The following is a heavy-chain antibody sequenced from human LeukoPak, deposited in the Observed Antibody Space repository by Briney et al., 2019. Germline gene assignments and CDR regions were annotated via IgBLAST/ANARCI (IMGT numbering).Heavy chain of an antibody. Sequence: SETLSLTCTVSGGSISSYYWSWLRQPPGKDLEWLGYIYYSGSTNYNPSLKSRVTISLDTSKNQFSLRLSSVTAADTAVYYCARGDYYYYYYMDVWGRGTTVTVSS. CDR2: IYYSGST. D-gene: IGHD1-26*01. J-gene: IGHJ6*03. CDR3: ARGDYYYYYYMDV. V-gene: IGHV4-59*01. CDR1: GGSISSYY.